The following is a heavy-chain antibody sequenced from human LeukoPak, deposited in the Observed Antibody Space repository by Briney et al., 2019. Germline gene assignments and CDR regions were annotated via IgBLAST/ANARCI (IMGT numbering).Heavy chain of an antibody. Sequence: PGGSLRLSCAASGFTVNSNHLSWVRQAPGKGLEWVSTLYNTGNTYYADSVKGRFSISRDNSKNTLFLQMNSLRAEDTAVYYCARLTPAAGRLYFVDWGPGTLVTVSS. CDR3: ARLTPAAGRLYFVD. D-gene: IGHD6-13*01. CDR1: GFTVNSNH. J-gene: IGHJ4*02. V-gene: IGHV3-53*01. CDR2: LYNTGNT.